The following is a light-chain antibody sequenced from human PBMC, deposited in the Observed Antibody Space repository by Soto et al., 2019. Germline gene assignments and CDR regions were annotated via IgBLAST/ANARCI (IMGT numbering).Light chain of an antibody. CDR1: QSISSW. J-gene: IGKJ4*01. CDR3: QQTHTFPLT. Sequence: DIQMTQSPSSVSASVGDTVAITCRASQSISSWLAWYQQRTGEAPKLLIYTGCILQVGVPSRFCGGGSGTDFILPIDNLQPEDFATYYCQQTHTFPLTLGGGTKVEIK. CDR2: TGC. V-gene: IGKV1-12*01.